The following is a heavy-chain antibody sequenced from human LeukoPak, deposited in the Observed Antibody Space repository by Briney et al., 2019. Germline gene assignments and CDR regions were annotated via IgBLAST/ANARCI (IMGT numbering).Heavy chain of an antibody. V-gene: IGHV3-48*03. CDR2: ISISGSTI. J-gene: IGHJ4*02. D-gene: IGHD1-26*01. CDR1: GFTFGNE. CDR3: AREGVVGATANHYDY. Sequence: GGSLRLSCAASGFTFGNEMNWVRQAPGKGLEWVSYISISGSTIYYADSVKGRFTISRDNAKNSLYLQMNSLRAEDTGVYYCAREGVVGATANHYDYWGQGSLVTVSS.